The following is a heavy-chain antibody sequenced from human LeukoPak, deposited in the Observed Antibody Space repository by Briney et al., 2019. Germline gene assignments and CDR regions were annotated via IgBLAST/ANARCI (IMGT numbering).Heavy chain of an antibody. Sequence: GASVKVSCKASGYTFTGYYMHWVRQAPGQGLGWMGWISAYNGNTNYAQKLQGRVTMTTDTSTSTAYMELRSLRSDDTAVYYCARDSFSSYGSGSYIISPLYDYYYYYGMDVWGQGTTVTVSS. CDR3: ARDSFSSYGSGSYIISPLYDYYYYYGMDV. V-gene: IGHV1-18*04. J-gene: IGHJ6*02. CDR2: ISAYNGNT. CDR1: GYTFTGYY. D-gene: IGHD3-10*01.